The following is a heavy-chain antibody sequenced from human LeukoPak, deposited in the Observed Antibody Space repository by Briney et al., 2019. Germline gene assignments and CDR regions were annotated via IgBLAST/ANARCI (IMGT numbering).Heavy chain of an antibody. V-gene: IGHV1-2*02. CDR2: INPNSGGT. J-gene: IGHJ4*02. CDR3: ARDGAQGYDFGSGYYYPYFDY. Sequence: VASVKVSCKASGYTFTGYYMHWVRQAPGQGLEWMGWINPNSGGTNYAQKFQGRVTMTRDTSISTAYMELSRLRSDDTAVYYCARDGAQGYDFGSGYYYPYFDYWGQGTLVTVSS. D-gene: IGHD3-3*01. CDR1: GYTFTGYY.